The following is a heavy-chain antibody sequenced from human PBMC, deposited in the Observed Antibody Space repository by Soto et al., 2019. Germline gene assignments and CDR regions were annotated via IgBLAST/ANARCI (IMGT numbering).Heavy chain of an antibody. D-gene: IGHD4-17*01. CDR1: GGSISNYY. V-gene: IGHV4-59*08. CDR2: IYYSGST. Sequence: SETLSLTCTVSGGSISNYYWSWIRQPPGKGLEWIGFIYYSGSTYYNPSLESRVTFSLDTSKNQFSLKLFSVTVADTAVYYCARLGNGDYEVYFDYWGQGTLVTVSS. CDR3: ARLGNGDYEVYFDY. J-gene: IGHJ4*02.